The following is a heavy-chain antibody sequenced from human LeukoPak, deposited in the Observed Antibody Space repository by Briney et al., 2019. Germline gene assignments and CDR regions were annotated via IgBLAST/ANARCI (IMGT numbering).Heavy chain of an antibody. CDR1: GFTASSSY. Sequence: GGSLRLSRAASGFTASSSYMGWVRQAPGKGLEWVSVVYGDGTTYYPDSVKGRFTISRDNSQNTLYLQMDSLRAEDTAVYYCARLYDASAYGAFDIWGQGTMVTVSS. CDR2: VYGDGTT. D-gene: IGHD3-22*01. CDR3: ARLYDASAYGAFDI. J-gene: IGHJ3*02. V-gene: IGHV3-66*02.